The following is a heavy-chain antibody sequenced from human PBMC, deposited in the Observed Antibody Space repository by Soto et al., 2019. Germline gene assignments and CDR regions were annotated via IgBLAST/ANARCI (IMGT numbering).Heavy chain of an antibody. CDR2: ISWNSGSI. J-gene: IGHJ4*02. D-gene: IGHD3-3*01. V-gene: IGHV3-9*01. CDR3: AKDTAIFGVGPIAY. Sequence: GGSLRLSCAASGFTFDDYAMHWVRQAPGKGLEWVSGISWNSGSIGYADSVKGRFTISRDNAKNSLYLQMNSLRAEDTALYYCAKDTAIFGVGPIAYWGQGTLVTVSS. CDR1: GFTFDDYA.